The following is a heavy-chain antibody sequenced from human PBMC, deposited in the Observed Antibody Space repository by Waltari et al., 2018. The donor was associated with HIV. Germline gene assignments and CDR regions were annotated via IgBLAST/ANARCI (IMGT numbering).Heavy chain of an antibody. CDR1: GFSFSLYA. CDR2: IWSESTNK. Sequence: QVQLVESGGGVVQPGRSLSLSCAASGFSFSLYAMHWVRQAPGKGLEWVAVIWSESTNKYYVDSVKGRFTVSRDNSENKVYLQMNSLRADDTAVYYCARGRGRAFDIWGQGTMVIVSS. D-gene: IGHD3-10*01. J-gene: IGHJ3*02. CDR3: ARGRGRAFDI. V-gene: IGHV3-33*04.